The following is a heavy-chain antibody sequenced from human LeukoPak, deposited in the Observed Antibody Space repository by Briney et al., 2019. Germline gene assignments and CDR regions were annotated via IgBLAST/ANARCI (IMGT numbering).Heavy chain of an antibody. CDR2: INPNSGGT. CDR3: AREDYYDSGSNDY. Sequence: VASVKVSCKASGYTFTGYYMHWVRQAPGQGLEWMGWINPNSGGTNYAQKFQGRVTMTRDTSISTAYMELSRLRSEDTAVYYCAREDYYDSGSNDYWGQGTLVTVSS. D-gene: IGHD3-22*01. J-gene: IGHJ4*02. CDR1: GYTFTGYY. V-gene: IGHV1-2*02.